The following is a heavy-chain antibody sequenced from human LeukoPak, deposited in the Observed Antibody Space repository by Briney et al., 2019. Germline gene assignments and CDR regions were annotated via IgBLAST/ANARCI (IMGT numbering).Heavy chain of an antibody. J-gene: IGHJ5*02. CDR3: ARVDYDFWSGYPTVYNWFDP. Sequence: SETLSLTCTVSGGSISSYYWSWIRQPPGKGLEWIGYIYYSGSTNYNPSLKSRVTISVDTSKNQFSLKLSSVTAADTAVYYCARVDYDFWSGYPTVYNWFDPWGQGTLVTVSS. CDR1: GGSISSYY. V-gene: IGHV4-59*01. D-gene: IGHD3-3*01. CDR2: IYYSGST.